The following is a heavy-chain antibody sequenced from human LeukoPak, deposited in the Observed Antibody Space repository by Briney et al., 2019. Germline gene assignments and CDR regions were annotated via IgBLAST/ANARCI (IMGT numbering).Heavy chain of an antibody. V-gene: IGHV3-43*02. D-gene: IGHD6-19*01. CDR2: ITGDGGSA. J-gene: IGHJ4*02. CDR1: GFTFDDYA. CDR3: AKEGPIAVAGYFDH. Sequence: GGSLRLSCAASGFTFDDYAMHWVRRAPGKGLEWVSLITGDGGSAFYAGSVKGRFTISRDNSKNSLYLQMNSLRTEDTALYYCAKEGPIAVAGYFDHWGQGTLVTVSS.